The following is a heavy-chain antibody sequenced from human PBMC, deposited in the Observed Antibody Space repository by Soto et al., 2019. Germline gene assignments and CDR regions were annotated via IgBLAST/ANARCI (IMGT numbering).Heavy chain of an antibody. J-gene: IGHJ4*02. V-gene: IGHV3-30*18. CDR2: ISYDGSNK. CDR1: GFTFSSYG. D-gene: IGHD6-19*01. Sequence: QVQLVESGGGVVQPGRSLRLSCAASGFTFSSYGMQWVRQAPGKGLEWVAVISYDGSNKYYADSVKGRFTISRDNSKNPLYLQMNSLRAEDTAVYYCAKDKGNSSGWYNYWGQGTLVTVSS. CDR3: AKDKGNSSGWYNY.